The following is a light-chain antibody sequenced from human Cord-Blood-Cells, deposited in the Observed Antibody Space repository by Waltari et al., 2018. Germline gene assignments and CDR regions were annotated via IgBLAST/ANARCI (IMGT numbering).Light chain of an antibody. Sequence: SYELTQPSSVSVSPGQTARITCPGDVLAKTYARWFQQKPGQPPVLVIYKDSERPSGIPERFSGSSSGTTVTLTISGAQVEDEADYYCYSAADNNRVFGGGTKLTVL. CDR3: YSAADNNRV. CDR2: KDS. J-gene: IGLJ3*02. V-gene: IGLV3-27*01. CDR1: VLAKTY.